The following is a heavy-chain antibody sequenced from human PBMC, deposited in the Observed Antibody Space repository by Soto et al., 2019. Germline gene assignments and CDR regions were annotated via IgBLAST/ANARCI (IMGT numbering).Heavy chain of an antibody. J-gene: IGHJ3*02. V-gene: IGHV3-23*01. CDR3: AKDLSSSSLWDAFDI. Sequence: PGGSLRLSCAASGFTFSSYAMSWVRQAPGKGLEWVSAISGSGGSTYYADSVKGRFTISRDNSKNTLYLQMNSLRAEDTAVYYCAKDLSSSSLWDAFDIWSQGTMVTVSS. CDR2: ISGSGGST. D-gene: IGHD6-13*01. CDR1: GFTFSSYA.